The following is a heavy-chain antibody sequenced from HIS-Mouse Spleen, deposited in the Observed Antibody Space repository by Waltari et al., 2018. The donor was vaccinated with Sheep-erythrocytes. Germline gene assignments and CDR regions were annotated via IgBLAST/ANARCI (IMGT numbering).Heavy chain of an antibody. CDR3: ARVASGATFDY. CDR1: GFTFSSYS. V-gene: IGHV3-21*01. Sequence: EVQLVESGGGLVEPGGSLRLSCAASGFTFSSYSMTWIRQAPGKGLEWVSSISSSSSYIYYADSVKGRFTISRDNAKNSLYLQMNSLRAEDTAVYYCARVASGATFDYWGQGTLVTVSS. CDR2: ISSSSSYI. D-gene: IGHD1-26*01. J-gene: IGHJ4*02.